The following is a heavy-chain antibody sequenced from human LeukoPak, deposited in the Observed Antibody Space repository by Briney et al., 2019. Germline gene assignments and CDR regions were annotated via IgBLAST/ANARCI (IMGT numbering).Heavy chain of an antibody. CDR1: GFTFSSYS. D-gene: IGHD6-19*01. CDR3: ARGLRVVAGFFFDY. Sequence: GGSLRLSCAASGFTFSSYSMNWVRQAPGKGLEWVSSISSSSSYIYYADSVKGRFTISRDNAKNSLYLQMNSLRAEDTAVYYCARGLRVVAGFFFDYWGQGTLVTVSS. CDR2: ISSSSSYI. J-gene: IGHJ4*02. V-gene: IGHV3-21*01.